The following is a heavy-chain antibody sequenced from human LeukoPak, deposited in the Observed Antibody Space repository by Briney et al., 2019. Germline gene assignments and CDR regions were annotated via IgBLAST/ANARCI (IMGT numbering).Heavy chain of an antibody. CDR3: ARASVEMATIGAFDI. Sequence: PSETLSLTCAVSGYSISSGYYWGWIRQPPGKGLEWIGSIYHSGSTYYNPSLKSRVTISVDTSKNQFSLKLSSVTAADTAVYYCARASVEMATIGAFDIWGQGTMVTVSS. D-gene: IGHD5-24*01. V-gene: IGHV4-38-2*01. CDR2: IYHSGST. J-gene: IGHJ3*02. CDR1: GYSISSGYY.